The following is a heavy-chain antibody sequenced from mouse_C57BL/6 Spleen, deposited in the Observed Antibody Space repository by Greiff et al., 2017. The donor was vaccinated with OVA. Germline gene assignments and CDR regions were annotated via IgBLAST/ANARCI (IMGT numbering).Heavy chain of an antibody. CDR3: ARHEGITTVVELYYYAMDY. D-gene: IGHD1-1*01. Sequence: EVQVVESGGDLVKPGGSLKLSCAASGFTFSSYGMSWVRQTPDQRLEWVATISSGGSYTYYPDSVKGRFTISRDNAKNTLYLQMSSLKSEDTAMYYCARHEGITTVVELYYYAMDYWGQGTSVTVAS. CDR1: GFTFSSYG. CDR2: ISSGGSYT. V-gene: IGHV5-6*01. J-gene: IGHJ4*01.